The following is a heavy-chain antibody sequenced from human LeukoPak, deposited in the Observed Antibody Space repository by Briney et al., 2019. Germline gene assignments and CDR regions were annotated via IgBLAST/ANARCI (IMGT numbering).Heavy chain of an antibody. CDR3: AEVGKNYYDSSRY. Sequence: GGSLRLSCAASGFTFSSYAMSWVRQAPGKGLEWVSAISGSGGSTYYADSVKGRFTISRDNSKNTLYLQMNSLRAEDTAVYYCAEVGKNYYDSSRYWGQGTLVTVSS. J-gene: IGHJ4*02. D-gene: IGHD3-22*01. V-gene: IGHV3-23*01. CDR1: GFTFSSYA. CDR2: ISGSGGST.